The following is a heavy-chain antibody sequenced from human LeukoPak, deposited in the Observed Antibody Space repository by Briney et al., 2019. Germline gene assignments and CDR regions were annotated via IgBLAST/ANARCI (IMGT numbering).Heavy chain of an antibody. J-gene: IGHJ4*02. V-gene: IGHV3-49*03. D-gene: IGHD3-10*01. CDR1: GFRFGEYG. CDR2: IRTKAYGGAT. CDR3: VRGRKNLDY. Sequence: GGSLRLSCTASGFRFGEYGMTWFRQAPGKGLEWVGLIRTKAYGGATEYAASVEGRFTISRDDSKSIAYLQMDSLKTEDTAVYYCVRGRKNLDYWGQGTLVTVSS.